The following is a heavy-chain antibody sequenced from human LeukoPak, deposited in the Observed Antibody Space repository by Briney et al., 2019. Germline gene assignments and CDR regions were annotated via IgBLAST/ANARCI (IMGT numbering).Heavy chain of an antibody. CDR3: AKDDRWLQFCC. CDR1: GFTFSSYW. CDR2: IIPSGHTT. D-gene: IGHD5-24*01. Sequence: GGSLRLSCAGSGFTFSSYWMSWVRQAPGKGLEWVSGIIPSGHTTYYAASERGRFTISRDNSRNTMYLQMNSLRAEDTAVYYCAKDDRWLQFCCWGQGTMVTVSA. V-gene: IGHV3-23*01. J-gene: IGHJ4*02.